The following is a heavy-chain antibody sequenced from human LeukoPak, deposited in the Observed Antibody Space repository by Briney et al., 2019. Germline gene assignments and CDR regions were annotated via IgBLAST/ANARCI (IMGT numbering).Heavy chain of an antibody. D-gene: IGHD3-3*01. CDR1: GFTFSSYA. J-gene: IGHJ5*02. V-gene: IGHV3-23*01. Sequence: GGSLRLSCAASGFTFSSYAMSWVRPAPGKGLGWVSAISDSGGSTYYADSVKGRFTISRDNSKNTLYLKMNSLRAEDTAVYYCAKSGGNFWCGYAANNWFDPWGQGTLVTVSS. CDR2: ISDSGGST. CDR3: AKSGGNFWCGYAANNWFDP.